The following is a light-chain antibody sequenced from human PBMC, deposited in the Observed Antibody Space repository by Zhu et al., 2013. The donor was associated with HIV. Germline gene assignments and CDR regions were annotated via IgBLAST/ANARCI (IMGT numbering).Light chain of an antibody. V-gene: IGKV3D-15*01. CDR2: DAS. J-gene: IGKJ1*01. Sequence: EIVMTQSPATLSVSPGERATLSCRASHSVSSNLAWYQQRPGQAPRLLIYDASTRATGIPARFSGSGSGTDFTLTISRLEPEDFAVYYCRHYGDSVWTFGQGTKVEIK. CDR3: RHYGDSVWT. CDR1: HSVSSN.